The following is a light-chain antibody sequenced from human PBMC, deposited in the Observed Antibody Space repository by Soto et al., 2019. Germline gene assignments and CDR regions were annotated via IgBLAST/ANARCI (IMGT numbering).Light chain of an antibody. Sequence: EVVMTQSPATLSVSLGDRATLSCRASQSVSSNLAWYQRKPGQAPRLLIYGASTRASGIPARFSGSGSGTEFTLTISSLQSEDFAVYSCQQYNNWPLTFGGGTKVDI. CDR3: QQYNNWPLT. CDR2: GAS. CDR1: QSVSSN. J-gene: IGKJ4*01. V-gene: IGKV3-15*01.